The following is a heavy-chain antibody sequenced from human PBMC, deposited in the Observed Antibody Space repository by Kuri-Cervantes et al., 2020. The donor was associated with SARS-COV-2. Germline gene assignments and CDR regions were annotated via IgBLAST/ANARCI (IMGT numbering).Heavy chain of an antibody. J-gene: IGHJ6*02. D-gene: IGHD2-15*01. Sequence: ASVKVSCKASGYTFTSYYMHWVRQAPGQGLEWMGWISAYNGNTNYAQKLQGRVTMTTDTSTSTAYMELRNLRSDDTAVYYCARMITSGGSWYDYYGMDVWCQGTTVTVSS. V-gene: IGHV1-18*04. CDR2: ISAYNGNT. CDR1: GYTFTSYY. CDR3: ARMITSGGSWYDYYGMDV.